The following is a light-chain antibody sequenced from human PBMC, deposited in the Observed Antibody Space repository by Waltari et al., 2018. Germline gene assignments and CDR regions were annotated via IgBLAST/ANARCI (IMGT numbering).Light chain of an antibody. V-gene: IGKV1-6*01. CDR1: QDIGHD. CDR2: AAS. Sequence: AIQMTQSPSSLSSSVVDRVTITCRASQDIGHDLGWYQQKPGKAPKLLIYAASSLQSGVPSRFSGAGSGTNFTLTISSLQSEDFATYYCLQDYDYPLTFGGGTKVAIK. CDR3: LQDYDYPLT. J-gene: IGKJ4*01.